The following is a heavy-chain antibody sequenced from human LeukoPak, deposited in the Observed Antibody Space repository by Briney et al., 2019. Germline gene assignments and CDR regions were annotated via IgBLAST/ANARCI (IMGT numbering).Heavy chain of an antibody. CDR2: INHSGST. D-gene: IGHD6-13*01. CDR1: GGSFSGYY. V-gene: IGHV4-34*01. Sequence: SETLSLTCAVYGGSFSGYYWSWIRQPPGKGLEWIGEINHSGSTNYNSSLKSRVTISVDTSKNQFSLELRSVTAADTAVYYCARDRAAAGTRWGQGTLVTVSS. CDR3: ARDRAAAGTR. J-gene: IGHJ4*02.